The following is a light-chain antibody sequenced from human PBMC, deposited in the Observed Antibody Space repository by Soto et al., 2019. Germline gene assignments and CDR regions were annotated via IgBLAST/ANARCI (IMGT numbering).Light chain of an antibody. J-gene: IGLJ1*01. CDR3: SSYTSSSPYV. Sequence: QSALTQPPSVSGSPGQSVTISCTGTSSDVGSYNYVSWYQQHPGKAPKLMIYEVSNRPSGVSNRFSVSKSGNTASLSISGLQAEDEADYYCSSYTSSSPYVFGTGTKVTVL. CDR2: EVS. V-gene: IGLV2-14*01. CDR1: SSDVGSYNY.